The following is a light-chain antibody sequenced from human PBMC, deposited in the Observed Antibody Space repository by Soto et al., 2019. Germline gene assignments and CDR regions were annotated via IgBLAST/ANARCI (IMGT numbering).Light chain of an antibody. Sequence: QAVVTQPASVSGSPGQSITISCTGTDSDVGGYNYVSWYQQHPGKAPKLMIYGVYNRPSGVSNRFSGSKSGNTASLTISGLLAEDEADYYCSSFTNNNTPHVVFGGGTKVTVL. V-gene: IGLV2-14*01. CDR3: SSFTNNNTPHVV. CDR2: GVY. CDR1: DSDVGGYNY. J-gene: IGLJ2*01.